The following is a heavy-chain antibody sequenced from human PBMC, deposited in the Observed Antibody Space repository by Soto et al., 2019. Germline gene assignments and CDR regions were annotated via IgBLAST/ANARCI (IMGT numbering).Heavy chain of an antibody. CDR3: AKERSSGWSFDY. CDR1: GFIVSTNY. V-gene: IGHV3-53*01. Sequence: GGSLRLSCAAPGFIVSTNYKSWGRQAPGKGLEWVSVIYGGGSTYYADSVKGRFTVSRDNSKNTLYLQMNSLRAEDTAVFYCAKERSSGWSFDYWGQGTLVTVSS. CDR2: IYGGGST. J-gene: IGHJ4*02. D-gene: IGHD6-19*01.